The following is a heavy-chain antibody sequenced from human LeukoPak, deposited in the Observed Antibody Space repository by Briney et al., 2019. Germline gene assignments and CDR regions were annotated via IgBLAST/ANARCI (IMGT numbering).Heavy chain of an antibody. V-gene: IGHV1-69*05. J-gene: IGHJ6*03. D-gene: IGHD2-2*01. CDR1: GGTFSSYA. CDR3: ARRVYFSSTSCYHYYYYMDL. CDR2: IITIFGTA. Sequence: ASVKVSCKASGGTFSSYAISWVRQAPGQGLEWMGGIITIFGTANYAQKFQGRVTMTRDTSTSTVYMELSSLRSEDTAVYECARRVYFSSTSCYHYYYYMDLWGKGTTATVSS.